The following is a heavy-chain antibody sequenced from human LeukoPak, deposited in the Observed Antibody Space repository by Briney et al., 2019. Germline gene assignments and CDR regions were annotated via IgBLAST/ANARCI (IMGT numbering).Heavy chain of an antibody. Sequence: GGSLRLSCAASGFIFSSYAMSWVRLAPGKGLEEISVISGSGGRTDYADSVKGRFTISRDNSKNTLYLQMNSLRAEDTAVYYCAKTALAVAGIVPVESELDYWGQGTLVTVSS. CDR2: ISGSGGRT. V-gene: IGHV3-23*01. CDR1: GFIFSSYA. D-gene: IGHD6-19*01. CDR3: AKTALAVAGIVPVESELDY. J-gene: IGHJ4*02.